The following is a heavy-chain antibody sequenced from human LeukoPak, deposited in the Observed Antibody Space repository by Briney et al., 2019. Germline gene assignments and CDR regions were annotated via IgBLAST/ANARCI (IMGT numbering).Heavy chain of an antibody. CDR1: GFTFSNYE. Sequence: PGGSLRLSCAASGFTFSNYEMNWVRQAPGKGPEWISYIGGSGVTKRYADSVKGRFTISRDNAKNSLHLQTNSLRVEDTGVYYCARADYYGSPGHFGTDVWGRGTTVTVSS. V-gene: IGHV3-48*03. D-gene: IGHD3-10*01. J-gene: IGHJ6*02. CDR3: ARADYYGSPGHFGTDV. CDR2: IGGSGVTK.